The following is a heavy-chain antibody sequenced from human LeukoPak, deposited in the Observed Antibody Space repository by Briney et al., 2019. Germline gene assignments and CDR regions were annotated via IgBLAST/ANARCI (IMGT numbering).Heavy chain of an antibody. J-gene: IGHJ4*02. CDR1: GYSISSGYY. V-gene: IGHV4-38-2*02. CDR2: IYHSGST. Sequence: PSETLSLTCTVSGYSISSGYYWGWIRQPPGKGLEWIGNIYHSGSTYYNPSLKSRVTISIDTSKNQFSLKLSSVTAADTAVYYCASSVSYGYFDYWGQGTLVTVSS. CDR3: ASSVSYGYFDY. D-gene: IGHD5-18*01.